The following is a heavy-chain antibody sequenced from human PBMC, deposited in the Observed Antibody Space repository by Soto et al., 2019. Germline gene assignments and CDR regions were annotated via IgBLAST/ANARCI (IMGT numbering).Heavy chain of an antibody. CDR1: GGFISSYY. CDR3: ARSLDSSGFYFSNC. D-gene: IGHD3-22*01. J-gene: IGHJ4*02. V-gene: IGHV4-59*01. Sequence: RSLTCTVSGGFISSYYWSWIRQSPGKGLELIGYIHHTGSTNYNPSLKSRVTMSLDTSRNQFSLKLYSVTAADTAVYYCARSLDSSGFYFSNCWGQGTLVTVSS. CDR2: IHHTGST.